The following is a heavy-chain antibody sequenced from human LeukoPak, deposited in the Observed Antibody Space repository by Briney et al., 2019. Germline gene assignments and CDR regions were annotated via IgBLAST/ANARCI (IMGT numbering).Heavy chain of an antibody. D-gene: IGHD3-10*01. CDR2: IYNSGNT. Sequence: SETLSLTCTVSGGSISSGDYYWSWIRQPPGKGLEWIGSIYNSGNTYYNPSLKSRLSMSIDTSKNQFSLELSSVTAADTAVYYCAREKSGTYYENFDYWGQGTLVTVSS. V-gene: IGHV4-30-4*01. J-gene: IGHJ4*02. CDR3: AREKSGTYYENFDY. CDR1: GGSISSGDYY.